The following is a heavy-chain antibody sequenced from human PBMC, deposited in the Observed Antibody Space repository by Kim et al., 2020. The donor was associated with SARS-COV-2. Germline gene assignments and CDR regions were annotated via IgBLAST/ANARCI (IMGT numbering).Heavy chain of an antibody. D-gene: IGHD3-10*01. J-gene: IGHJ4*02. CDR3: AALDTVQVPGGI. V-gene: IGHV3-7*01. Sequence: YEESVKGRFTMARDNAKKSLYLQMSSLRTEDTAIYYCAALDTVQVPGGIWGQGTLVTVSS.